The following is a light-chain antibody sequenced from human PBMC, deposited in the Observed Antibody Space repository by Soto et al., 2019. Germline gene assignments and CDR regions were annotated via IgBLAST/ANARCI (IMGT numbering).Light chain of an antibody. J-gene: IGLJ1*01. CDR1: SSNNGSNT. CDR2: TNN. V-gene: IGLV1-44*01. Sequence: QSVLTQPPSASGTPGQRVTISCSGSSSNNGSNTVNWYQQLPGTAPNLLIFTNNQRPSGVPDRFSGSKSGTSASLAISGLQSGDEADYYCAAWDDSLNGRVFGTGTKVTVL. CDR3: AAWDDSLNGRV.